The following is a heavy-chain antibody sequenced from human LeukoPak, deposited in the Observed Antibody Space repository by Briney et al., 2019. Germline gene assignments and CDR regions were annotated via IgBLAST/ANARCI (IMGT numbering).Heavy chain of an antibody. J-gene: IGHJ5*01. Sequence: DSVKVSCKAPGYTFTEYYLHWLRQAPGQGLEWMGWVTLSTGDIYYPQNFQGRVTITRDTSISTAYMQLDSLKSDDTAVYYCARDIAPSGSWWFDSWGQGTLVTVSS. CDR3: ARDIAPSGSWWFDS. CDR2: VTLSTGDI. D-gene: IGHD6-13*01. CDR1: GYTFTEYY. V-gene: IGHV1-2*02.